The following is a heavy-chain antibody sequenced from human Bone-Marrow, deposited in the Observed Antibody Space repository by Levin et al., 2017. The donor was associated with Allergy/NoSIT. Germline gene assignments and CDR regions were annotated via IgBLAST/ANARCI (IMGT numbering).Heavy chain of an antibody. CDR2: IYHSGST. CDR1: GGSITTYF. Sequence: PSETLSLTCAVSGGSITTYFWSWMRQPPGKGLEWIGYIYHSGSTNYNPSLKSRVTISLDTSKNQFSLELSSVTAADTSVYYYARVGYCDGGSCDSRGFPVDDWGQGALVTVSS. CDR3: ARVGYCDGGSCDSRGFPVDD. J-gene: IGHJ4*02. V-gene: IGHV4-59*01. D-gene: IGHD2-15*01.